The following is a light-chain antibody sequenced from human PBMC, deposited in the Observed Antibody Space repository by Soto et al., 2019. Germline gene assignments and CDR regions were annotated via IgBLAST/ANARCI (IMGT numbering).Light chain of an antibody. J-gene: IGLJ1*01. Sequence: QSVLTQPAAVSGSPGQSITISCTGTISDIGLYNYVSWYQRHPGKAPKLVIYEVSNRPSGVSDRFSGSKSDNTASLTISGLQAEDEANYYCSSFTTTSTLVFGAGTKVTVL. V-gene: IGLV2-14*01. CDR1: ISDIGLYNY. CDR2: EVS. CDR3: SSFTTTSTLV.